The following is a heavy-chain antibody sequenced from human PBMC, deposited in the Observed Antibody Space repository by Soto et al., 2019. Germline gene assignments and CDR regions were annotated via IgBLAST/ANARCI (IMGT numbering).Heavy chain of an antibody. CDR2: ISSSGKAM. CDR3: ARRLAAAWGFDY. V-gene: IGHV3-48*03. CDR1: GFTFSTYQ. D-gene: IGHD3-16*01. J-gene: IGHJ4*02. Sequence: EVQLVESGGGLAQPGGSLRLSCAASGFTFSTYQMNWVRQAPGKGLEWISHISSSGKAMHYADSVQGRLTISRDNANNTLFLQMISLRTDVTAVYYCARRLAAAWGFDYWDQGTLVIVSS.